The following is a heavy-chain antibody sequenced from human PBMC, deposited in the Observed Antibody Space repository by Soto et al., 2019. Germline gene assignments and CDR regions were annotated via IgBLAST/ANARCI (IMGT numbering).Heavy chain of an antibody. CDR1: GGSISSGGYY. CDR3: ARAGYYDSSGYPLFDY. D-gene: IGHD3-22*01. Sequence: SETLSLTCTVSGGSISSGGYYWSWIRQHPGKGLEWIGYIYYSGSTYYNPSLKSRVTISVDTSKNQFSLKLSSVTAADTAVYYCARAGYYDSSGYPLFDYWGQGTQVTVSS. J-gene: IGHJ4*02. V-gene: IGHV4-61*08. CDR2: IYYSGST.